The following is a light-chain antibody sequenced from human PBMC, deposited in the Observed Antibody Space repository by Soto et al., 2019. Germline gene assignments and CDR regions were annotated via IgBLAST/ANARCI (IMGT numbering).Light chain of an antibody. J-gene: IGKJ1*01. CDR2: SAS. CDR1: QGIRHD. Sequence: DIQMTQSPSSLSASVGDRVTITCRASQGIRHDLGWYQQKPGKAPKRLIYSASTLQSGVPSRFSGSGSETEFTLTISSLQPEDFATYYCLQHNDYPVTVGQGTKVDI. CDR3: LQHNDYPVT. V-gene: IGKV1-17*01.